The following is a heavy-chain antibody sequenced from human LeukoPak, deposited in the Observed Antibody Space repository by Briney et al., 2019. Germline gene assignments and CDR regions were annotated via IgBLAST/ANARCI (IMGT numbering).Heavy chain of an antibody. Sequence: GGSLRLSCAASGFTFSSYAMHWVRQAPGKGLEYVSAISSNGGSTYYANSVKGRFTISRDNAKNTLYLQMNSLRAEDTAVYYCARDHWYSSGYRHFDYWGQGTLVTVSS. J-gene: IGHJ4*02. D-gene: IGHD6-19*01. CDR2: ISSNGGST. CDR1: GFTFSSYA. V-gene: IGHV3-64*01. CDR3: ARDHWYSSGYRHFDY.